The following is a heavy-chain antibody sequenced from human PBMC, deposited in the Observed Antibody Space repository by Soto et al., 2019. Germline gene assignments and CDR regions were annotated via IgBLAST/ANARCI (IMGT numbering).Heavy chain of an antibody. J-gene: IGHJ1*01. Sequence: GGSLRLSCAASGFTFSNYAMSWVRQALGKGLEWVSTISINFGNTYYADSVKGRFTISRDNSKNTLHLQMNSLRAEDTAVYYCANRLYYYDSSGYYSGEYFQHWGQGTLVTVSS. CDR1: GFTFSNYA. CDR2: ISINFGNT. V-gene: IGHV3-23*01. D-gene: IGHD3-22*01. CDR3: ANRLYYYDSSGYYSGEYFQH.